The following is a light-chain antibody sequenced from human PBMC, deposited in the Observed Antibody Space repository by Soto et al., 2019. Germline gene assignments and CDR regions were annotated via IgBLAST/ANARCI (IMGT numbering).Light chain of an antibody. CDR1: SSDIGSSNL. CDR3: CSFARSSTSYV. Sequence: QSVLTQPASVSGSPGQSITISCTGTSSDIGSSNLVSWYQQHPGKAPKIIIYEGSRRPSGVSGRFSGSKSGNTASLTISGLQAEDEADYYCCSFARSSTSYVFGTGTKVTVL. CDR2: EGS. V-gene: IGLV2-23*01. J-gene: IGLJ1*01.